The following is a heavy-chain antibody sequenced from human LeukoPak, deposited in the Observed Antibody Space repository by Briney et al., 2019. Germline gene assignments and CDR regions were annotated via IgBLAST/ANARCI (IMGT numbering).Heavy chain of an antibody. D-gene: IGHD6-6*01. J-gene: IGHJ6*03. CDR2: INHSGST. CDR1: GGSFSCYY. V-gene: IGHV4-34*01. CDR3: ARGNDSSSSLDYYYYMDV. Sequence: SETLSLTCAVYGGSFSCYYWSWIRQPPGKGLEWNGEINHSGSTNYNPSLKSRVTISVDTSKNQFSLKLSSVTAADTAVYYCARGNDSSSSLDYYYYMDVWGKGTTVTASS.